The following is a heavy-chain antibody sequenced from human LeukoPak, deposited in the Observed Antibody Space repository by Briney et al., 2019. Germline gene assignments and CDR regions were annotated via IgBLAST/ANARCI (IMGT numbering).Heavy chain of an antibody. CDR3: ARYYGSGSKTVRAIDY. V-gene: IGHV4-39*01. CDR1: GGSVISSSDL. CDR2: IYYSGST. J-gene: IGHJ4*02. Sequence: PSETLSLTCTVSGGSVISSSDLWVWIRQPPGKGLEWIGAIYYSGSTYYDPSLKSRINISIDTSKNQFFLRVTSVTAADTAVYYCARYYGSGSKTVRAIDYWGQGTLVIVSS. D-gene: IGHD3-10*01.